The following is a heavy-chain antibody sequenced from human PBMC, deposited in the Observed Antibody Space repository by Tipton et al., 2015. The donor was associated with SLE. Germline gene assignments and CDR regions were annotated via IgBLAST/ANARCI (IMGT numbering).Heavy chain of an antibody. J-gene: IGHJ3*02. CDR1: GDSITSHS. Sequence: TLSLTCTVSGDSITSHSWSRIRQPPGKGLEFIGFFYYTGSTNYNPSLKSRVTISVDTSKNQFSLKLSSVTAADTAVYYCASDGDDSSGAFDIWGQGTMVTVSS. D-gene: IGHD3-22*01. V-gene: IGHV4-59*11. CDR2: FYYTGST. CDR3: ASDGDDSSGAFDI.